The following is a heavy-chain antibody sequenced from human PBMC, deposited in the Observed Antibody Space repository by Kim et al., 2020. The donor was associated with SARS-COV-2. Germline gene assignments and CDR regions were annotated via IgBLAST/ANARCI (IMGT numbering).Heavy chain of an antibody. Sequence: SVKVSCKASGGTFSSYAISWVRQAPGQGLEWMGGIIPIFGTANYAQKFQGRVTITADESTSTAYMELSSLRSEDTAVYYCARDHDYDSSGYHQYYFDYWGQGTLVTVSS. V-gene: IGHV1-69*13. CDR3: ARDHDYDSSGYHQYYFDY. D-gene: IGHD3-22*01. CDR2: IIPIFGTA. CDR1: GGTFSSYA. J-gene: IGHJ4*02.